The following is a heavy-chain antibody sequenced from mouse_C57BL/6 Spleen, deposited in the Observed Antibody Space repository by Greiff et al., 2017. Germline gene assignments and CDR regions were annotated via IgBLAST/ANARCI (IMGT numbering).Heavy chain of an antibody. CDR2: INPNNGGT. D-gene: IGHD2-5*01. J-gene: IGHJ2*01. CDR1: GYTFTDYN. Sequence: EVQLVESGPELVKPGASVKMSCKASGYTFTDYNMHWVKQSHGKSLEWIGYINPNNGGTSYNQKFKGKATLTVNKSSSTAYMELRSLTSEDSAVYYCARRKGYSNYPFDYWGQGTTLTVSS. V-gene: IGHV1-22*01. CDR3: ARRKGYSNYPFDY.